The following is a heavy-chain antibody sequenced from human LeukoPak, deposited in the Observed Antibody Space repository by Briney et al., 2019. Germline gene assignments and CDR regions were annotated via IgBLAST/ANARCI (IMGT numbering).Heavy chain of an antibody. CDR3: ARDPPEWELPHDY. V-gene: IGHV3-74*01. CDR2: INSDGSST. J-gene: IGHJ4*02. D-gene: IGHD1-26*01. CDR1: GFTFSTYW. Sequence: GGSLRLSCAASGFTFSTYWMHWVRQAPGKGLAWVSRINSDGSSTSYADSVKGRFTISRDNAKNTLYLQMNSLRAEDTAVYYCARDPPEWELPHDYRGQGTLVTVSS.